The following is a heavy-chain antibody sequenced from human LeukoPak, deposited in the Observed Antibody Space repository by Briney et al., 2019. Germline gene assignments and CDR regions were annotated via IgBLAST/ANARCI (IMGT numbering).Heavy chain of an antibody. D-gene: IGHD2-21*02. Sequence: GESLKISCQASGYSFSMYWIAWVRQMPGKGLEWMGIIYPGDSDTRYSPSFQGQVSISVDKSITTAYLQWSSLKASDTAVYYCARQDGTAKYFFDNWGQGTLVTVSS. J-gene: IGHJ4*02. CDR2: IYPGDSDT. V-gene: IGHV5-51*01. CDR3: ARQDGTAKYFFDN. CDR1: GYSFSMYW.